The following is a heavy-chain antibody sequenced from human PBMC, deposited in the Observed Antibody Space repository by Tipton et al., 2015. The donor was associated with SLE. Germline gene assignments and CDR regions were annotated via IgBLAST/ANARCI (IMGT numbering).Heavy chain of an antibody. J-gene: IGHJ4*02. Sequence: TLSLTCTVSGASIGSHHWTWIRQPPGKGLEWIGNIFYSGGTNYSPFLNSRITISVDTSKNQLSLNVISMTAADTAVYYCARNLEGYFDYWGQGTLVTVSS. CDR1: GASIGSHH. CDR3: ARNLEGYFDY. D-gene: IGHD5-24*01. CDR2: IFYSGGT. V-gene: IGHV4-59*11.